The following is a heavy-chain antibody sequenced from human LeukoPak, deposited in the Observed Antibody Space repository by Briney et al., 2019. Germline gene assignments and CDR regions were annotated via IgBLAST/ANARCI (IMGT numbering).Heavy chain of an antibody. CDR1: GDSISSYY. Sequence: PSETLSLTCTVSGDSISSYYCSWTRQPPGKGLEWIGYIYYSGSTSYNPSLKSRVTISLDTSNNQFSLKLRSVTAADTAVYYCATEQPVLLWSGELNGRFDYWGQGTLVTVSS. CDR2: IYYSGST. J-gene: IGHJ4*02. D-gene: IGHD3-10*01. CDR3: ATEQPVLLWSGELNGRFDY. V-gene: IGHV4-59*01.